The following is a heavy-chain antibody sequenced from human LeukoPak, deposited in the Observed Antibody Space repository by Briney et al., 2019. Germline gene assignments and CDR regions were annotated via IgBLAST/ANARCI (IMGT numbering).Heavy chain of an antibody. CDR3: AIGPYDYVWGSYTMYFDY. Sequence: SETLSLTCTVSGGSISSYYWSWIRQPPGKGLEWIGYIYYSGSTNYTPSLKSRVTISVDTSKKQFSLTLSSVTAADTAVYYCAIGPYDYVWGSYTMYFDYWGQGTLVTVSS. D-gene: IGHD3-16*01. CDR2: IYYSGST. V-gene: IGHV4-59*01. CDR1: GGSISSYY. J-gene: IGHJ4*02.